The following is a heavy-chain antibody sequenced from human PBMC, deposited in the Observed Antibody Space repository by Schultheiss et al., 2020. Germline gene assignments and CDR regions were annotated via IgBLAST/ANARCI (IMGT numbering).Heavy chain of an antibody. J-gene: IGHJ4*02. D-gene: IGHD3-22*01. CDR2: ISSSSSYI. CDR3: ATASFASSGPSAGAY. V-gene: IGHV3-21*01. Sequence: GGSLRLSCAASGFTFSSYSMNWVRQAPGKGLEWVSSISSSSSYIYYADSVKGRFTISRDNAKNSLYLQMNSLRAEDTAVYYCATASFASSGPSAGAYWGQGTLVTVSS. CDR1: GFTFSSYS.